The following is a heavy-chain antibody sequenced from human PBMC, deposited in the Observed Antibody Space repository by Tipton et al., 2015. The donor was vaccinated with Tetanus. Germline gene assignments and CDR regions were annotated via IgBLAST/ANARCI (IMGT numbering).Heavy chain of an antibody. CDR3: AKSKRGYSYGSFDD. Sequence: SLRLSCAASGFSFSSYAMSWVHQAPGKGLEWVSTLSGSGSATYYAGSVGGRFTISRDNAKNSLFLQMDSLRAEDTAVYFCAKSKRGYSYGSFDDWGQGTLVAVSS. CDR1: GFSFSSYA. D-gene: IGHD5-18*01. J-gene: IGHJ4*02. V-gene: IGHV3-23*01. CDR2: LSGSGSAT.